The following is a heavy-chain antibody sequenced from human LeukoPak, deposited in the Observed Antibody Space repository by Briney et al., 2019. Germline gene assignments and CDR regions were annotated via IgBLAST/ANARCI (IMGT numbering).Heavy chain of an antibody. J-gene: IGHJ5*02. CDR3: ARDPAGGGSGSYAVNWFDP. CDR1: GFTLSSFW. V-gene: IGHV3-74*01. Sequence: GGSLRLSCAASGFTLSSFWMHWVRQGPGKGLVWVSRINSGGSETTYADSVKGRFTLSRDNAKNTLYLQMNSLRAEDTAVYYCARDPAGGGSGSYAVNWFDPWGQGTLVTVSS. D-gene: IGHD3-10*01. CDR2: INSGGSET.